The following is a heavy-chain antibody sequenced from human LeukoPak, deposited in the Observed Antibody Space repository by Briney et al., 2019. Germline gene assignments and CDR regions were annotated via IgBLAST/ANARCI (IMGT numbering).Heavy chain of an antibody. CDR1: GGSISSGGYY. CDR3: ARDRLAAGWFDP. V-gene: IGHV4-31*03. J-gene: IGHJ5*02. Sequence: SETLSLTCTVSGGSISSGGYYWSWIRQHPGKGLEWIGYIYYSGSTYYNPSLKSRVTISVDTSKNQFSLKLSSVTAADTAVYYCARDRLAAGWFDPWGQGTLVTVSS. D-gene: IGHD3-9*01. CDR2: IYYSGST.